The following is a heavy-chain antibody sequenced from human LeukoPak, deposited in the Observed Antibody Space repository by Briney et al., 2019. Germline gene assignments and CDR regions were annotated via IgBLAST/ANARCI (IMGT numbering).Heavy chain of an antibody. CDR1: GFTFIDYA. CDR2: ISNSGYT. Sequence: PGGSLRLSCATSGFTFIDYAMSWVRQAPGKGLEWVSSISNSGYTYYAVSVKGRFTVSRDSSNNTVYLQMNSLRAEDTAMYYCAKDIRAVGTSVFEYWGQGTLVSVSS. V-gene: IGHV3-23*01. CDR3: AKDIRAVGTSVFEY. J-gene: IGHJ4*02. D-gene: IGHD3-10*01.